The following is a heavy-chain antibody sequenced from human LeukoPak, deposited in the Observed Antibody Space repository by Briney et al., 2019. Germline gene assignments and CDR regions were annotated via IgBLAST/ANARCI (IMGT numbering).Heavy chain of an antibody. Sequence: GRSLRLSCAASGFTFSSYGMNWVRQAPGKGLEWVSSITSSSSYIYYADSVKGRFTISRDNAKNSLYLQMNSLRAEDTAVYYCARSYSSSRGTFDYWGQGTLVTVSS. D-gene: IGHD6-6*01. CDR3: ARSYSSSRGTFDY. CDR1: GFTFSSYG. CDR2: ITSSSSYI. J-gene: IGHJ4*02. V-gene: IGHV3-21*01.